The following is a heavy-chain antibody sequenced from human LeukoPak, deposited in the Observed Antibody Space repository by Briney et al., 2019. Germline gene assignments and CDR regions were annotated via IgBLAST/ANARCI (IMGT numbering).Heavy chain of an antibody. CDR3: AREDSSGWYDPDVFDI. V-gene: IGHV3-7*03. CDR2: IKKDGSDK. J-gene: IGHJ3*02. D-gene: IGHD6-19*01. CDR1: GFAFSNYW. Sequence: PGGSLRLSCAASGFAFSNYWMSWVRQAPGKGLEWVANIKKDGSDKNYLGSVKGRFTISRDNAKNSLFLQMNSLRAEDTAVYYCAREDSSGWYDPDVFDIWGQGTMVTVSS.